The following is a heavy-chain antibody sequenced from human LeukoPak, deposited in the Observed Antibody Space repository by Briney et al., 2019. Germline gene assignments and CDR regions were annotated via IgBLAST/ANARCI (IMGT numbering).Heavy chain of an antibody. D-gene: IGHD2-15*01. Sequence: GGSLRLSCAASGFNFNYYGMHWVRQAPGKGLEWVAFIRYDGSNKYYADSVKGRFTISRDNSENTLYMQMNSLRVEDTAVYYCARGAYCSGGSCYAYYYYYMDVWGKGTTVTVSS. CDR2: IRYDGSNK. V-gene: IGHV3-30*02. CDR1: GFNFNYYG. J-gene: IGHJ6*03. CDR3: ARGAYCSGGSCYAYYYYYMDV.